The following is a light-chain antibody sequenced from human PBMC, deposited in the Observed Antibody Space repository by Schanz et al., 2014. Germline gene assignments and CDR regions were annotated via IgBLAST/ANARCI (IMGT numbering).Light chain of an antibody. CDR3: TAWDDSLTARV. J-gene: IGLJ3*02. V-gene: IGLV1-40*01. Sequence: QSVLTQPPSVSGAPGQRVTISCSGSSSSIGAGYDVHWYQHLPGTAPILLIFGNTNRPSGVPDRFSGSKSGTSASLAITGLQAEDEGDYYCTAWDDSLTARVFGGGTKLTVL. CDR2: GNT. CDR1: SSSIGAGYD.